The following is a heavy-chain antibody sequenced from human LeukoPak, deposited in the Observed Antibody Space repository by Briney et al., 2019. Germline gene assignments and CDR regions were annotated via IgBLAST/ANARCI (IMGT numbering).Heavy chain of an antibody. CDR1: GFTFSSYE. Sequence: PGGSLRLSCAASGFTFSSYEMNWVRQAPGKGLEWVSYISSSGSTIYYADSVKGRFTISRDNAKNSLYLQMNSLRAEDTAVYYRASSWGYYFDYWGQGTLVTVSS. V-gene: IGHV3-48*03. J-gene: IGHJ4*02. CDR3: ASSWGYYFDY. D-gene: IGHD3-16*01. CDR2: ISSSGSTI.